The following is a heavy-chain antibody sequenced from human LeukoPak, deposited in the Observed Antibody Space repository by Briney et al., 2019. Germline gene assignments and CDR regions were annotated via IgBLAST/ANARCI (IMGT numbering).Heavy chain of an antibody. CDR3: ARDLTSSWHAYYYYGMDV. CDR1: GFTFSNYW. Sequence: PGGSLRLSCVASGFTFSNYWMHWVRQPPGKGLVWVSRINSDGSSTSYADSVKGRFTISRDNAKNTLYLQMNSLRAEDTAVYYCARDLTSSWHAYYYYGMDVWGQGTTVTVSS. D-gene: IGHD6-13*01. J-gene: IGHJ6*02. V-gene: IGHV3-74*01. CDR2: INSDGSST.